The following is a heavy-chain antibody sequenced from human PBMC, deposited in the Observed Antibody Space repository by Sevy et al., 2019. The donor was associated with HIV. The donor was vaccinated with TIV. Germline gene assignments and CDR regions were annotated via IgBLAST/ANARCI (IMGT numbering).Heavy chain of an antibody. CDR2: IFSRGNI. D-gene: IGHD4-4*01. V-gene: IGHV4-59*01. J-gene: IGHJ3*01. CDR3: ARSRDSGFYSALGL. Sequence: SETLSLTSTVSGDLIDAYYWTWIRQPPGKGLEWIGYIFSRGNINYNPSLKGRLTLSLDPSKFQFSLKLTSMTAADTAMYYCARSRDSGFYSALGLWGQGTMVTVSS. CDR1: GDLIDAYY.